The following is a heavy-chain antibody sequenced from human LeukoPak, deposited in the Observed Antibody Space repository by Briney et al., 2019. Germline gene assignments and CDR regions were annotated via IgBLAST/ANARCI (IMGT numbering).Heavy chain of an antibody. CDR1: GFTFSSYA. V-gene: IGHV3-23*01. CDR2: ISGGGDIT. Sequence: GGSLRLSCAASGFTFSSYAMIWVRQAPGKGLEWVSAISGGGDITYYADSVTGRFTISRDNSKDTLFLQMHSLRPGDTAVYYCVREDTPATANYWGQGTLVTISS. CDR3: VREDTPATANY. J-gene: IGHJ4*02. D-gene: IGHD2-21*02.